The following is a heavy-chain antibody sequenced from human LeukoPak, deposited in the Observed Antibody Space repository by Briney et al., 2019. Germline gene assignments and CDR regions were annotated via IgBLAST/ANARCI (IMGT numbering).Heavy chain of an antibody. D-gene: IGHD5-18*01. CDR3: ARDKVDTAMVGYYGMDV. CDR2: IIPILGIA. V-gene: IGHV1-69*04. Sequence: SVKVSCKASGGTFSSYAISWVRQAPGQGLEWMGRIIPILGIANYAQKFQGRVTITAGKSTSTAYMELSSLRSEDTAVYYCARDKVDTAMVGYYGMDVWGQGTTVTVSS. J-gene: IGHJ6*02. CDR1: GGTFSSYA.